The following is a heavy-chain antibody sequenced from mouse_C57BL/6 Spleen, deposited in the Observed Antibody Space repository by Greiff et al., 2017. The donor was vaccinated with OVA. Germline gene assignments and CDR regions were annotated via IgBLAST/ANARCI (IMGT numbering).Heavy chain of an antibody. Sequence: QVTLKESGPGILQSSQTLSLTCSFSGFSLSTSGMGVSWIRQPSGKGLEWLAHIYWDDDKRYNPSLKSRLTISKDTSRNQVFLKITSVDTADTATYYCARSTVVPYYFDYWGQGTTLTVSS. J-gene: IGHJ2*01. V-gene: IGHV8-12*01. CDR2: IYWDDDK. CDR1: GFSLSTSGMG. D-gene: IGHD1-1*01. CDR3: ARSTVVPYYFDY.